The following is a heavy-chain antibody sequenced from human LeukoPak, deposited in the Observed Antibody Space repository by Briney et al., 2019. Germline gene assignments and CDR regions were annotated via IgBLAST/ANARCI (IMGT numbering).Heavy chain of an antibody. V-gene: IGHV4-38-2*01. D-gene: IGHD2-21*02. CDR2: IYHSGST. CDR1: GYSISSGYY. J-gene: IGHJ5*02. CDR3: ARRCGGDCYSKMGLDL. Sequence: SETLSLTCAVSGYSISSGYYWGWIRQPPGKGLEWIGSIYHSGSTYYNPSLKSRVTISVDTSKNQFSLKLSSVTAADTAVYYCARRCGGDCYSKMGLDLWGQGTAVTVSS.